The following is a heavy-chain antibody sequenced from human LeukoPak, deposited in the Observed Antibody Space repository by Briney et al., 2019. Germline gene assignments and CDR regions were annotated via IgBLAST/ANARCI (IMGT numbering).Heavy chain of an antibody. V-gene: IGHV4-39*01. CDR2: TYYSGST. J-gene: IGHJ4*02. CDR3: VRGDGSSGYYRVVDY. D-gene: IGHD3-22*01. CDR1: GGSISSSSYY. Sequence: PSETLSLTCTVSGGSISSSSYYWGWIRQPPGKGLEWIGSTYYSGSTYYNPSPKSRVTISVDTSKNQFSLKLSSVTAADTAVYYCVRGDGSSGYYRVVDYWGQGTLVTVSS.